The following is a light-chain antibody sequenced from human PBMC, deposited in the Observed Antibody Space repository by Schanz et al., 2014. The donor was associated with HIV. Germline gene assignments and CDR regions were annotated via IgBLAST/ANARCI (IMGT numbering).Light chain of an antibody. CDR3: ASYAGSNNFEV. CDR2: EVN. J-gene: IGLJ1*01. V-gene: IGLV2-8*01. Sequence: QSALTQPASVSGSPGQSITLSCTGSSSDIGAYNYVSWYQQHPGKAPKLMIYEVNERPSGVPDRFSGSKSGNTASLTVSGLQAEDEADYYCASYAGSNNFEVFGTGTKLTVL. CDR1: SSDIGAYNY.